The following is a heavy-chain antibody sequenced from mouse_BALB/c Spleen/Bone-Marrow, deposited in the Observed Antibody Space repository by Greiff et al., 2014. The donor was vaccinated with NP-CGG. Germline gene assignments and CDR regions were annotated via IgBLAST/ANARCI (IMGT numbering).Heavy chain of an antibody. D-gene: IGHD1-2*01. J-gene: IGHJ4*01. CDR3: ARITTATGAMDY. V-gene: IGHV2-9*02. CDR2: IWADGST. CDR1: GFSLTNYG. Sequence: VKLEESGPGLVAPSQSLSITCTVSGFSLTNYGVHWVRQPPEKGLEWLGVIWADGSTNYNSALMSRLSISKDNSKSQVFFKMNSLQTDDTAMYYCARITTATGAMDYWGQGTSVTVSS.